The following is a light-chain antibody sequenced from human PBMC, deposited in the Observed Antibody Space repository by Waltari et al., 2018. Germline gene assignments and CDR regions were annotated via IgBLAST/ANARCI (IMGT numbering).Light chain of an antibody. V-gene: IGLV2-14*03. CDR2: DVT. J-gene: IGLJ3*02. CDR1: SSDVGGYHF. CDR3: SSYSSTNTVV. Sequence: QSALPPPASVSGSPGPSVTISCTGTSSDVGGYHFVSCYQQHPGRAPKLMIYDVTHRPSGVSTRFSGSKSGDTASLTISGLQAADEAEYYCSSYSSTNTVVFGGGTQLTV.